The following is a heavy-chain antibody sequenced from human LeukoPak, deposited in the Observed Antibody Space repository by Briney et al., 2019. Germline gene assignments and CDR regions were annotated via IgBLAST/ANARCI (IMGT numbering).Heavy chain of an antibody. CDR2: IYPGDSDT. Sequence: GESLKISCKGSGYSFTNYWIVWVRQMPGKGLEWMGLIYPGDSDTRYSPSFQGQVTISADKSISTAYLQWSSLMASDTAIYFCARRDKYCTSTGCYKDAFDIWGQGTMVTVSS. CDR3: ARRDKYCTSTGCYKDAFDI. J-gene: IGHJ3*02. D-gene: IGHD2-2*02. CDR1: GYSFTNYW. V-gene: IGHV5-51*01.